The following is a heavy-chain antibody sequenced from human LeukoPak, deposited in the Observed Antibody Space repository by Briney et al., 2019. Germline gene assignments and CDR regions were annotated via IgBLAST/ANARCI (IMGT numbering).Heavy chain of an antibody. J-gene: IGHJ5*02. V-gene: IGHV3-48*01. CDR1: GFTFSSYS. D-gene: IGHD5-18*01. CDR2: ISSSSSTI. Sequence: HGGSLRLSCAASGFTFSSYSMNWVRQAPGKGLEWVSYISSSSSTIYYADSVKGRFTISRDNAKNSLYLQMNSLRAEDTAVYYCARDGGYSYGYDWFDPWGQGTLVTVSS. CDR3: ARDGGYSYGYDWFDP.